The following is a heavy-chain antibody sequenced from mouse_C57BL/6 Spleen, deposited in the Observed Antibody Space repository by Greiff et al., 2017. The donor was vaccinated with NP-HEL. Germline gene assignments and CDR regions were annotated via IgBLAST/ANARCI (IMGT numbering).Heavy chain of an antibody. Sequence: EVQLQQSGPGLVKPSQSLSLTCSVTGYSITSGYYWNWIRQFPGNKLEWMGYISYDGSNNYNPSLKNRISITRDTSKNQFFLKLNSVTTEDTATYYCAAPLDSSGYRFAYWGQGTLVTVSA. D-gene: IGHD3-2*02. CDR3: AAPLDSSGYRFAY. CDR1: GYSITSGYY. J-gene: IGHJ3*01. CDR2: ISYDGSN. V-gene: IGHV3-6*01.